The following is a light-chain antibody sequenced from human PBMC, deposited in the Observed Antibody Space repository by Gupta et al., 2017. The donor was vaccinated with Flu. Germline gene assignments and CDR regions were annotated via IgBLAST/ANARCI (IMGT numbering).Light chain of an antibody. J-gene: IGLJ3*02. CDR1: SSNIGSNT. CDR3: AAWDDSLNGWV. CDR2: SNN. V-gene: IGLV1-44*01. Sequence: QSVLTQPPSASGTPGQRVTIACSGSSSNIGSNTVNWDQQLPGTAPKPLIYSNNQRPSRVHDRFSGSKSGTADSLAISGLQSEDEAEYDCAAWDDSLNGWVFGGGTKLTVL.